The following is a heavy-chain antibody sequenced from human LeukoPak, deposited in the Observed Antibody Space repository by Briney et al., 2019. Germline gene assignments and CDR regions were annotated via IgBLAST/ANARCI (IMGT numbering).Heavy chain of an antibody. CDR2: IYYSGST. J-gene: IGHJ2*01. Sequence: SETLSLTCTVSGGSISSSSYYWGWIRQPPGKGLEWIGSIYYSGSTYYNPSLKSRVTISVDTSKNQFSLKLSSVTAADTAVYYCARPTRKDWYFDLWGRGTLVTVSS. V-gene: IGHV4-39*01. CDR3: ARPTRKDWYFDL. CDR1: GGSISSSSYY.